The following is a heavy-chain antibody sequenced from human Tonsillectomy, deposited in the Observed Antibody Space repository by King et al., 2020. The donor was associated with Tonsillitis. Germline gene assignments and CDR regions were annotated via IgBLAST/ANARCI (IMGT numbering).Heavy chain of an antibody. CDR2: YIDIGKS. D-gene: IGHD4-23*01. J-gene: IGHJ3*02. Sequence: QLQESGPGLVKPSETLSLTCTVSGDSVSSSTHYWGWIRHPPGKGSEWIGGYIDIGKSYLHPSPRGRVTISVEPSKSQMSLRLRSVTATDTAIYYCARHADRGLLVTAFDIWGQGTMLTVS. CDR1: GDSVSSSTHY. V-gene: IGHV4-39*01. CDR3: ARHADRGLLVTAFDI.